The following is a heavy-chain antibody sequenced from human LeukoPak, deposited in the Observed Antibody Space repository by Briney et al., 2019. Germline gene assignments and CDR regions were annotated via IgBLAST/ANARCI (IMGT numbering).Heavy chain of an antibody. Sequence: SETLSLTCAVYGGSFSGYYWSWIRQPPGKGLEWIGEINHSGSTDYNPSLKSRVTISVDTSKNQFSLKLSSVTAADTAVYYCARGLRGYSYGYVPWELSHYTDVWGKGTTVTISS. CDR2: INHSGST. CDR3: ARGLRGYSYGYVPWELSHYTDV. J-gene: IGHJ6*03. D-gene: IGHD5-18*01. V-gene: IGHV4-34*01. CDR1: GGSFSGYY.